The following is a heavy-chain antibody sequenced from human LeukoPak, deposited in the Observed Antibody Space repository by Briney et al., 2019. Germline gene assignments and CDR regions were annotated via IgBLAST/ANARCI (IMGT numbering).Heavy chain of an antibody. CDR2: INPSGGST. V-gene: IGHV1-46*01. CDR3: AREGEIGYDLSDY. D-gene: IGHD5-12*01. Sequence: ASVKVSCKASGYTFTNYYMNWVRQAPGRGLEWMGIINPSGGSTSYAQKFQGRVTVTRDTSTSTVYMELSSLRSEDTAMYYCAREGEIGYDLSDYWGQGTLVTVSS. J-gene: IGHJ4*02. CDR1: GYTFTNYY.